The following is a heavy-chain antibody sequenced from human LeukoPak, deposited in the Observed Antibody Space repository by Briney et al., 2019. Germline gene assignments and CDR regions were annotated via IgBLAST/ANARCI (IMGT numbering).Heavy chain of an antibody. CDR2: ISASGVST. V-gene: IGHV3-23*01. Sequence: PGGSLRLSCAASGFTFSSYAMTWVRQAPGKGLEWVSGISASGVSTHYEDSVKGRFTISRDSSKNTLYLQMNSLRAEDTAVYYCAKSGSGSYYNPDFDYWGQGTLVTVSS. CDR1: GFTFSSYA. D-gene: IGHD3-10*01. J-gene: IGHJ4*02. CDR3: AKSGSGSYYNPDFDY.